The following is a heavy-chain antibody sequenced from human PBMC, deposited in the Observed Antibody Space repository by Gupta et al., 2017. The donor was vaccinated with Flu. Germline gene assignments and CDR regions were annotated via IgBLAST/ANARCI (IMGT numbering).Heavy chain of an antibody. CDR1: GGSISSSSYY. J-gene: IGHJ3*02. CDR2: IYYSGST. CDR3: ARHWGQPAAFDI. D-gene: IGHD3-16*01. V-gene: IGHV4-39*01. Sequence: QLQLQESGPGLVKPSETRSLTCTVPGGSISSSSYYCGWIRQPSGKGLEWIGSIYYSGSTYYNPSLKSRVTISVDTSKNQFSPKLSSVTAADTAVYYCARHWGQPAAFDIWGQGTMVTVSS.